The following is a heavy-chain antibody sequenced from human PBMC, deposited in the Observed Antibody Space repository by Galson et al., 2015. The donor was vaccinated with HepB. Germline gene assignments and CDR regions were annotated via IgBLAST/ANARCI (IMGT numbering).Heavy chain of an antibody. CDR1: GYTFTSYG. V-gene: IGHV1-18*01. D-gene: IGHD4-17*01. J-gene: IGHJ3*02. CDR3: ARVLHGLRALYAFDI. CDR2: ISAYNGNT. Sequence: SVKVSCKASGYTFTSYGISWVRQAPGQGLEWMGWISAYNGNTNYAQKLQGRVTMTTDTSTSTAYMELRSLRSDDTAVYYCARVLHGLRALYAFDIWGQGTMVTVSS.